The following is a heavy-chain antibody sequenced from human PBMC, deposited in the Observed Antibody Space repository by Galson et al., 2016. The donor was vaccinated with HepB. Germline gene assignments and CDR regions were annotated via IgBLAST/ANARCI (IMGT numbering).Heavy chain of an antibody. J-gene: IGHJ4*02. CDR1: GFIFSDHY. CDR2: SRNSVQSYIT. D-gene: IGHD3-10*01. CDR3: ILGHSSEDSGKRDY. Sequence: SLRLSCATSGFIFSDHYIDWVRQAPGKGLEWLGRSRNSVQSYITDYAASVKGRFSISRDGSQNSLHLQMNSLKTDDTAVYYCILGHSSEDSGKRDYWGQGTLVTVSS. V-gene: IGHV3-72*01.